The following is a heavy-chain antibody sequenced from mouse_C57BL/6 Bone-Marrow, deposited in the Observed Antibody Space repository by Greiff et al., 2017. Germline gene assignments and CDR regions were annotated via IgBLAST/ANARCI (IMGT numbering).Heavy chain of an antibody. CDR2: IEPETGGT. Sequence: VQLQQSGAELVRPGASVTLSCKASGYTFTDYEMHWVNQTPVNGLEWIGAIEPETGGTASNQNFKGKAILTADKSSSKAYMELRSLTSEDSAVYYCITGTWYFDVWGTGTTVTGSS. J-gene: IGHJ1*03. CDR3: ITGTWYFDV. D-gene: IGHD4-1*01. CDR1: GYTFTDYE. V-gene: IGHV1-15*01.